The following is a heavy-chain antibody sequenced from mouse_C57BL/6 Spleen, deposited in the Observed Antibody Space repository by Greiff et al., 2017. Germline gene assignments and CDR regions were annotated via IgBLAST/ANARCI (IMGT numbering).Heavy chain of an antibody. CDR3: ASYYGSSHPFAY. CDR2: IYPRDGST. CDR1: GSTFTDHT. D-gene: IGHD1-1*01. V-gene: IGHV1-78*01. Sequence: QVQLQQSDAELVKPGASVKISCKVSGSTFTDHTIHWMKQRPEQGLEWIGYIYPRDGSTKYNEKFKGKATLTADKSSSTAYMQLNSLTSEDSAVYFCASYYGSSHPFAYWGQGTLVTVSA. J-gene: IGHJ3*01.